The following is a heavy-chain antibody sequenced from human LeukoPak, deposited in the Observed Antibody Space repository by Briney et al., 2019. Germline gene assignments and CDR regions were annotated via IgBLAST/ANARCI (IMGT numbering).Heavy chain of an antibody. CDR1: GGTFSSYA. Sequence: ASVKVSCMASGGTFSSYAISWVRQAPGQGLEWMGGIIPIFGTANYAQKFQGRVTITADESTSTAYMELSSLRSEDTAVYYCARVPRARAGYAYYFDYWGQGTLVTVSS. D-gene: IGHD5-12*01. J-gene: IGHJ4*02. CDR3: ARVPRARAGYAYYFDY. CDR2: IIPIFGTA. V-gene: IGHV1-69*13.